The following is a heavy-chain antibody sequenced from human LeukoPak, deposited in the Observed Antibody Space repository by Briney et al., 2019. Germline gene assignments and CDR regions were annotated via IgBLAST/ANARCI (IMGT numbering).Heavy chain of an antibody. D-gene: IGHD3-10*01. J-gene: IGHJ4*02. CDR3: AKGYGSGSYYCAY. V-gene: IGHV3-23*01. CDR1: RFTFSSYA. Sequence: GGSLRLSCAASRFTFSSYAMSWVRQAPGKGLEWVSAISGSGSSTYHADSVKGRFTISRDNSKNTLYLQMNSLRAEDTAVYYCAKGYGSGSYYCAYWGQGTLVTVSS. CDR2: ISGSGSST.